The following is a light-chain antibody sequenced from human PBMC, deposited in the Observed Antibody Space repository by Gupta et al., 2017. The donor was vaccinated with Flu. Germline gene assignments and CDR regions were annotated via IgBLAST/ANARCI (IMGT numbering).Light chain of an antibody. J-gene: IGKJ2*01. CDR3: QHYGALPYI. V-gene: IGKV1-33*01. Sequence: DIQMTQSPSSLSASIGDRVTITCQASQDINNYLNWYQQKPGKAPELLIFDASNLEDGVPSRFSGSGFGTEFTFTISSLQSGDFATYYCQHYGALPYIFGQGTKVEMK. CDR2: DAS. CDR1: QDINNY.